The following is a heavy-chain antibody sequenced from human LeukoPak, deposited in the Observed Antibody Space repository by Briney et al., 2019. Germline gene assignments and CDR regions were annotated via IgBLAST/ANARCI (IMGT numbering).Heavy chain of an antibody. CDR2: IYYSGST. J-gene: IGHJ2*01. Sequence: SETLSLTCTVSGGSISSGDYYWSWIRQPPGKGLEWIGYIYYSGSTYYNPSLKSRVTISVDTSKNQFSLKLSSVTAADTAVYYCARGIYDGSGYYIPHWYFDLWGRGTLVTVSS. CDR3: ARGIYDGSGYYIPHWYFDL. D-gene: IGHD3-22*01. CDR1: GGSISSGDYY. V-gene: IGHV4-30-4*01.